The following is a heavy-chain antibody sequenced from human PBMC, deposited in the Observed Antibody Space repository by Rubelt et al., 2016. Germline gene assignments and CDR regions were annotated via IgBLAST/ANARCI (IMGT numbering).Heavy chain of an antibody. V-gene: IGHV4-34*01. J-gene: IGHJ6*02. Sequence: QLHQWGAGLLKPSETLSLTCAVYGGSLSGYSWSWIRQSPEKGLEWIGEINHSGTTSYNPSLQSRVTASLHTSQSQFSLNLSTWTAAETAMYYCVSQWLVPGDYYYHGMDVWGQGTTVTVSS. CDR3: VSQWLVPGDYYYHGMDV. CDR1: GGSLSGYS. CDR2: INHSGTT. D-gene: IGHD6-19*01.